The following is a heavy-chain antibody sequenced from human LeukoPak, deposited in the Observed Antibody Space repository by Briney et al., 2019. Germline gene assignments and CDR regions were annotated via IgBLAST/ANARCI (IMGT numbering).Heavy chain of an antibody. CDR1: GYTFTSCD. CDR3: ARGPPLLLWFGELFYGMDV. J-gene: IGHJ6*02. D-gene: IGHD3-10*01. Sequence: GASVKVCCKASGYTFTSCDINWVRPATGQGLEWMGWMNPNCGNTGYAQKFQGRVTMTRNTSISTAYMELSSVRSEDTAVYYCARGPPLLLWFGELFYGMDVWGQGTTVTVSS. V-gene: IGHV1-8*01. CDR2: MNPNCGNT.